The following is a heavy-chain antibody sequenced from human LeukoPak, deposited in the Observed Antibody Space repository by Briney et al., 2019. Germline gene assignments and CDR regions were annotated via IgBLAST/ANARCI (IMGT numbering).Heavy chain of an antibody. Sequence: ASVKVSCKASGYTFTSYGISWVRQAPGQGLEWMGWISAYNGNTNYAQKLQGRVTMTTDTSTSTAYVELRSLRSDDTAVYYCARDLYGSGSYYGDYFDYWGQGTLVTVSS. V-gene: IGHV1-18*01. J-gene: IGHJ4*02. CDR2: ISAYNGNT. CDR1: GYTFTSYG. CDR3: ARDLYGSGSYYGDYFDY. D-gene: IGHD3-10*01.